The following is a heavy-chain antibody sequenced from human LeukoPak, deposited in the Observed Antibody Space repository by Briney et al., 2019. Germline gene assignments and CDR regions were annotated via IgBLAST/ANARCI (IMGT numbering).Heavy chain of an antibody. D-gene: IGHD6-19*01. CDR1: GFTFSSYA. J-gene: IGHJ4*02. V-gene: IGHV3-23*01. CDR3: ARDAARYGSGWYYDF. CDR2: ISSDGGNT. Sequence: GGSLRLSCAASGFTFSSYAMSWVRQAPGKGLEWVSAISSDGGNTYYADSVKGRFTISRDNSRNMLYLQMNSLRAEDTAVYYCARDAARYGSGWYYDFWGQGTLVTVSS.